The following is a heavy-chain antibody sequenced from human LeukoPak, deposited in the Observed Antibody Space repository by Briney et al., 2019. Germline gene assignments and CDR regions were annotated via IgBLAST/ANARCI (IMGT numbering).Heavy chain of an antibody. Sequence: GASVKVSCKASGYTFTGYYIHWVRQAPGQGLEWMGWIKPNSGGTNYAQKFQGRVTMTRDTSISTAYMELSRLRSDDTAVYYCARGSTVTTIPYFYYFMDVWGKGTTVTVSS. CDR3: ARGSTVTTIPYFYYFMDV. CDR1: GYTFTGYY. D-gene: IGHD4-17*01. J-gene: IGHJ6*03. V-gene: IGHV1-2*02. CDR2: IKPNSGGT.